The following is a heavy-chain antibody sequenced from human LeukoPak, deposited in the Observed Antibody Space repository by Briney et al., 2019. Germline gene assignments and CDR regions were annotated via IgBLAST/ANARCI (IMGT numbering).Heavy chain of an antibody. J-gene: IGHJ4*02. Sequence: GGSLRLSCAASGFTFSTYSMNWVRQAPGKGLEWVSSISSGSYIYYADSVKGRFTISRDNARNSLYLQMNSLRAEDTAVYFCASSRFYYYDSSGYPVDYWGQGTLVTVSS. D-gene: IGHD3-22*01. CDR2: ISSGSYI. CDR1: GFTFSTYS. V-gene: IGHV3-21*01. CDR3: ASSRFYYYDSSGYPVDY.